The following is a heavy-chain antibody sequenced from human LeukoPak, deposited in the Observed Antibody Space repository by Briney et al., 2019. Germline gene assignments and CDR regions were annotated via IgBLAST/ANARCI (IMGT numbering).Heavy chain of an antibody. Sequence: GGSLRLSCAASGFTFSNAWMSWVRQAPGKGLEWVGRIKSKTGGGTTDYAAPVKGRFTISRDDSKNTLYLQMNSLKTEDTAVYYCTTDGGGYSGSYNTGDYWGQGTLVTVSS. J-gene: IGHJ4*02. CDR2: IKSKTGGGTT. CDR1: GFTFSNAW. D-gene: IGHD1-26*01. CDR3: TTDGGGYSGSYNTGDY. V-gene: IGHV3-15*01.